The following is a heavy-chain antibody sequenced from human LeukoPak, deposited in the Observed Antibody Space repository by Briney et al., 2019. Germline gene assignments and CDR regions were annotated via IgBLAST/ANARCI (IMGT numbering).Heavy chain of an antibody. V-gene: IGHV1-8*01. Sequence: ASVKVSCKASGYIFPNYDINWVRQATGQGLEWMGWMNPKTGNTGYAQKFQGRVTMTRDTSTNTAYMGLSSLRLEDTAVYYCARDNYPYGLDVWGQGTTVTVSS. J-gene: IGHJ6*02. D-gene: IGHD1-1*01. CDR1: GYIFPNYD. CDR3: ARDNYPYGLDV. CDR2: MNPKTGNT.